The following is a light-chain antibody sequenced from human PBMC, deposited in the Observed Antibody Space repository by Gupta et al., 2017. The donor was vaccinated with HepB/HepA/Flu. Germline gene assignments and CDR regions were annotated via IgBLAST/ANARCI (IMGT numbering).Light chain of an antibody. CDR1: EGIRNN. CDR2: AAS. V-gene: IGKV1-17*01. Sequence: DIPLAWSRASLTASVGARVTITCRASEGIRNNLGWFQQKPGKAPKRLIYAASSLQSGVPSRFSGSGSGTDFTLTISSLQPEDFATYYCLQYNSYPWTFGQGTKVEIK. CDR3: LQYNSYPWT. J-gene: IGKJ1*01.